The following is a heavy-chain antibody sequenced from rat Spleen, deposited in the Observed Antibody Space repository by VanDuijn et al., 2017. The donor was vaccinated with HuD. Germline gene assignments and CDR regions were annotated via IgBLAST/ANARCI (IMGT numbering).Heavy chain of an antibody. Sequence: EVELVESGGGLVQPGRSMKLSCAASGFTFSNYGMAWVRQAPTKGLEWVASISTSGGSTYYRDSVKGRFTISRDNAKSTLYLQMDSLRSEDTATYYCTTGAMMVAFGFAYWGQGTLVTVSS. CDR3: TTGAMMVAFGFAY. V-gene: IGHV5-27*01. D-gene: IGHD1-12*02. CDR1: GFTFSNYG. CDR2: ISTSGGST. J-gene: IGHJ3*01.